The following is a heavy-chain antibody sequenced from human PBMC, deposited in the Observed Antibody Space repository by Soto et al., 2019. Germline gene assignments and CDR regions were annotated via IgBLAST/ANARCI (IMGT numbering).Heavy chain of an antibody. J-gene: IGHJ6*02. CDR1: GFTFSSYS. CDR3: AREGVQHGSGPYYYYGMDV. CDR2: ISSSSSYI. D-gene: IGHD3-10*01. Sequence: GGSLRLSCAASGFTFSSYSMNWVRQAPGKGLEWVSSISSSSSYIYYADSVKGRFTISRDNAKNSLYLQMNSLRAEDTAVYYCAREGVQHGSGPYYYYGMDVWGQVTTVTVSS. V-gene: IGHV3-21*01.